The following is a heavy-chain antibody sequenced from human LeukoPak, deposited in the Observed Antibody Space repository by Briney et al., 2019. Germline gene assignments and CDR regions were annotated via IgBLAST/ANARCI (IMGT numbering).Heavy chain of an antibody. CDR2: ISGSRGST. CDR3: AKFDAEYTGSYSYYYYMDV. V-gene: IGHV3-23*01. Sequence: GGSLRLSCAASGFTFSSYWMHWVRQAPGKGLEWVSAISGSRGSTYYTDSVKGRFTISRDNSKNTLYLQMNSLRAEDTAVYYCAKFDAEYTGSYSYYYYMDVWGKGTTVTVSS. J-gene: IGHJ6*03. D-gene: IGHD1-26*01. CDR1: GFTFSSYW.